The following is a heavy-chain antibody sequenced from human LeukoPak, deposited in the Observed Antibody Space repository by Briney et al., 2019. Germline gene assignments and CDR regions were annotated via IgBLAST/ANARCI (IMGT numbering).Heavy chain of an antibody. CDR1: GYTFTGYY. CDR3: ARDRRLPGIAAAGVGDYFDY. CDR2: INPNSGGT. V-gene: IGHV1-2*02. Sequence: ASVKVSCKASGYTFTGYYMHWVRQAPGQGLEWMGWINPNSGGTNYAQKFQGRVTMTRDTSISTAYMELRSLRSDDTAVYYCARDRRLPGIAAAGVGDYFDYWGQGTLVTVSS. J-gene: IGHJ4*02. D-gene: IGHD6-13*01.